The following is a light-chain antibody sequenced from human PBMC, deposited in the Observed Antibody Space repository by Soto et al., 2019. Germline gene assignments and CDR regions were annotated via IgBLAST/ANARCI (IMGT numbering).Light chain of an antibody. Sequence: DIPLTQSPSSLSASVGDRVTITCRASQGIRIYLAWFQQKPGKAPQSLIFAPSSLQSGVPSRFSGSGSGTDFTLTISSLQPEDFATYYCQQYYAYPITFGQGTRLEIK. CDR3: QQYYAYPIT. CDR1: QGIRIY. V-gene: IGKV1-16*01. CDR2: APS. J-gene: IGKJ5*01.